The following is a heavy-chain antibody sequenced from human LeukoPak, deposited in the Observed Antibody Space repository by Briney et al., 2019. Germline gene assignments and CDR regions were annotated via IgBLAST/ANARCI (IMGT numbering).Heavy chain of an antibody. V-gene: IGHV3-23*01. Sequence: GGSLRLSCAGFDSTFRSHDMSWVRHTLQKGLERVSSIAADGASFYADSVRGRFTISRDKSESILYLQMNSLRADDTAIYYCAKGPNFYSWRAVDYWGQGSLVTVSS. D-gene: IGHD3-3*01. CDR3: AKGPNFYSWRAVDY. J-gene: IGHJ4*02. CDR2: IAADGAS. CDR1: DSTFRSHD.